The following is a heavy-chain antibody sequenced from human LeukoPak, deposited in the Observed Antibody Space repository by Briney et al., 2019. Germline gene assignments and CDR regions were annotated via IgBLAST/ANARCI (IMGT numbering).Heavy chain of an antibody. CDR2: IRYDGSNK. J-gene: IGHJ5*02. CDR3: AGQSRLGYCSGGSCYAQPFDP. Sequence: GGSLRLSCAASGFTFSSYGMHWVRQAPGKGLERVAFIRYDGSNKYYADSVKGRFTISRDNSKNTLYLQMNSLRAEDTAVYYCAGQSRLGYCSGGSCYAQPFDPWGQGTLVTVSS. CDR1: GFTFSSYG. D-gene: IGHD2-15*01. V-gene: IGHV3-30*02.